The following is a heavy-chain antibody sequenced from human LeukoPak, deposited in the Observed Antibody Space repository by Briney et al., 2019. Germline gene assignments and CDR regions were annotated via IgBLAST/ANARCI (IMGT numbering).Heavy chain of an antibody. CDR3: AELGITMIGGV. D-gene: IGHD3-10*02. Sequence: GGSLRLSCAASGFTFSSYGMSWVRQAPGKGLEWVSAISGGGGSTYYADSVKGRFTISRDNSKNTLYLQMNSLRAEDTAVYYCAELGITMIGGVWGKGTTVTISS. CDR2: ISGGGGST. V-gene: IGHV3-23*01. J-gene: IGHJ6*04. CDR1: GFTFSSYG.